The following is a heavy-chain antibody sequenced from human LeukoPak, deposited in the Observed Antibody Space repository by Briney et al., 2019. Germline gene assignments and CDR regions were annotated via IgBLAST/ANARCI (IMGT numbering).Heavy chain of an antibody. CDR3: ARVTTSCCANDY. CDR2: IWYDGSNK. J-gene: IGHJ4*02. V-gene: IGHV3-33*01. D-gene: IGHD2-2*01. CDR1: GFTFSSYG. Sequence: GGSLRLSCAASGFTFSSYGMHWVRQAPGKGLEWVAVIWYDGSNKYYADLVKGRFTVSRDNAKNSLYLQMDSLRAEDTAVYYCARVTTSCCANDYWGQGTLVTVSS.